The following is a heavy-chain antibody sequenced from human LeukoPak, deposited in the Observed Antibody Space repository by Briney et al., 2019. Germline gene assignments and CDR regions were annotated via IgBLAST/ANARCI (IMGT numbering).Heavy chain of an antibody. CDR1: GYSFTNYW. Sequence: PGESLKISCRASGYSFTNYWIGWVRQMPGKGLEWMGVIYPPDSDTTYSPAFQGQVTISADKSISTAYLQWSSLKASDTAMYYCVRHYCTRGVCDSDYWGQGTLVTVSS. D-gene: IGHD2-8*02. CDR2: IYPPDSDT. CDR3: VRHYCTRGVCDSDY. V-gene: IGHV5-51*01. J-gene: IGHJ4*02.